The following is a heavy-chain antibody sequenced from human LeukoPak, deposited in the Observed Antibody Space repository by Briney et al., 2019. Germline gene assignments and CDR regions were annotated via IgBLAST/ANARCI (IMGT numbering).Heavy chain of an antibody. CDR1: GYTFTDYY. J-gene: IGHJ4*02. V-gene: IGHV1-2*02. D-gene: IGHD4-23*01. CDR2: IHPHSGGT. CDR3: TVQYGGNGWYFDY. Sequence: ASVKVSCKASGYTFTDYYMHWVRQAPGQGLEWMGWIHPHSGGTNYAQKLQGRVTMTTDTSTSTAYMELRSLRSDDTAVYYCTVQYGGNGWYFDYWGQGTLVTVSS.